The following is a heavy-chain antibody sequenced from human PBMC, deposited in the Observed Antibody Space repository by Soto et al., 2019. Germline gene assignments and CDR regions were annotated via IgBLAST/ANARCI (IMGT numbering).Heavy chain of an antibody. CDR2: IYYSGST. D-gene: IGHD5-18*01. Sequence: SETMSLTCAVCGGSFSGYYWSWIRQHPGKGLEWIGYIYYSGSTYYNPSLKSRVTISVDTSKNQFSLKLSSVTAADTAVYYCARAGSYGYNFDYWGQGTLVTVSS. V-gene: IGHV4-31*11. CDR1: GGSFSGYY. J-gene: IGHJ4*02. CDR3: ARAGSYGYNFDY.